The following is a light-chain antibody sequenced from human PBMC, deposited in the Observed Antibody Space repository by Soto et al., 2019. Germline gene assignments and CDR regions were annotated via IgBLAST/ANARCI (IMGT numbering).Light chain of an antibody. J-gene: IGKJ1*01. CDR1: QSVGDNL. CDR3: HHYGSAPWT. V-gene: IGKV3-20*01. Sequence: EIVLTQSPGTLSLSPGERATLSCRASQSVGDNLLAWYYQSPGQAPRLLIYGASSRATGIPDRFSGSGSGTDFTLTIDRLEPEDFALYFCHHYGSAPWTFGQGTEVEIK. CDR2: GAS.